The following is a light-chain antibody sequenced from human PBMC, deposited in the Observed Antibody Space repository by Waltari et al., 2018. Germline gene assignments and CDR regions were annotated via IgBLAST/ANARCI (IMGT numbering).Light chain of an antibody. Sequence: DIQMTQSPSSLSASVGDRVTITCRASQSIRSYLNWYQQKPGEAPKLLIYTASRLQSGVPSRFSGSGSGTDFTLTISSLQPEDFATYYCQQSYSIPFTFGPGIKVDI. CDR2: TAS. CDR1: QSIRSY. J-gene: IGKJ3*01. V-gene: IGKV1-39*01. CDR3: QQSYSIPFT.